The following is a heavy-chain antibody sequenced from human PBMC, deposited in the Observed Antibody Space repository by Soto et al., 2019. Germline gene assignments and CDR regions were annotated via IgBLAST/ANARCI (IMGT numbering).Heavy chain of an antibody. CDR1: GASIRGYH. CDR3: ARDTTPSL. D-gene: IGHD1-1*01. CDR2: ISYSGAT. V-gene: IGHV4-59*01. Sequence: SETLSLTCTVSGASIRGYHWSWIRQFPGKGLECLGYISYSGATNYNPSLKSRVTMSVDTSKNQFSLKLSSVTAADTAMYYCARDTTPSLWGQGTLVTVSS. J-gene: IGHJ4*02.